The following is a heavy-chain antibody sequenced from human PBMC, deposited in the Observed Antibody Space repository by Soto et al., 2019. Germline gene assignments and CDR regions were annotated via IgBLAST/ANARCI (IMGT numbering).Heavy chain of an antibody. CDR2: ISGSGGST. J-gene: IGHJ4*02. V-gene: IGHV3-23*01. Sequence: EVQLLESGGGLVQPGGSLRLSCAASGFTFSSYAMSWVRQAPGKGLEWVSVISGSGGSTYYADSVKGRFTISRDNSKNTLYLQMNSLRAEDTAVYYCAKDRGGYSTSWRDYWGLGTLVTVSS. D-gene: IGHD6-13*01. CDR1: GFTFSSYA. CDR3: AKDRGGYSTSWRDY.